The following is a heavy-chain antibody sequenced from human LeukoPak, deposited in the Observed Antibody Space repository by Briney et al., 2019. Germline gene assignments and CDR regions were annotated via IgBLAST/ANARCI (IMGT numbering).Heavy chain of an antibody. CDR2: IYYSGST. Sequence: SETLSLTCTVSGGSISSSSYYWGWIRQPPGKGLEWIGSIYYSGSTYYNPSLKSRVTISVDTSKNQFSLKLSSVTAADTAVYYCARRTFITMIVVVIKSYFDYWGQGTLVTVSS. CDR1: GGSISSSSYY. D-gene: IGHD3-22*01. J-gene: IGHJ4*02. V-gene: IGHV4-39*07. CDR3: ARRTFITMIVVVIKSYFDY.